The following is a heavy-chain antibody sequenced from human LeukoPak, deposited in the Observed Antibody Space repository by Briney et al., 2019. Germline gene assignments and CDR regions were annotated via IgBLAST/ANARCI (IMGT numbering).Heavy chain of an antibody. CDR2: MIISGGST. J-gene: IGHJ4*02. D-gene: IGHD1-7*01. CDR1: GXTFSSYA. Sequence: GGSLRLSCAASGXTFSSYAMTWVRQVPGKGLERVSSMIISGGSTYYADSVKGRFTISRDNSKNTLYLQMNSLRVEDTALYYCARETKIDYWGQGALVTVSS. CDR3: ARETKIDY. V-gene: IGHV3-23*01.